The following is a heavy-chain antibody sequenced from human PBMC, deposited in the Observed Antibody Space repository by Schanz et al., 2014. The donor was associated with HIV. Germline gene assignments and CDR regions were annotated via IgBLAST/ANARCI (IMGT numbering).Heavy chain of an antibody. J-gene: IGHJ4*02. V-gene: IGHV3-23*01. CDR3: AKPEYDSSGNSQSHFDY. CDR2: ISESGGRT. Sequence: EVQLLESGGGLEQPGGSLRLSCAASGFNFNNYAMTWVRQAPGKGLEWVSSISESGGRTYYADSVNGRFTISRDNSKNTLYLQMTTLRTEDTAVYYCAKPEYDSSGNSQSHFDYWGQGTLVTVSS. CDR1: GFNFNNYA. D-gene: IGHD3-22*01.